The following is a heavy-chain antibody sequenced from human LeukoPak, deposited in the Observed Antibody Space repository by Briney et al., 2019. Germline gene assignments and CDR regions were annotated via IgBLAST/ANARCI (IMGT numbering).Heavy chain of an antibody. D-gene: IGHD2-2*01. J-gene: IGHJ4*02. CDR2: IIPIFGTA. Sequence: ASVKVSCKASGGTFSSYAISWVRQAPGQGLEWMGGIIPIFGTANYAQKFQGRVTITADESTSTAYMELSSLRSEDTAVYYCARNLRYCSSTSCYLDYWGQGALVTVSS. CDR3: ARNLRYCSSTSCYLDY. V-gene: IGHV1-69*13. CDR1: GGTFSSYA.